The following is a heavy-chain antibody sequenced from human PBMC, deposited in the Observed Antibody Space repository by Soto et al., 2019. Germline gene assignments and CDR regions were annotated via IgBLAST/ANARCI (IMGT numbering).Heavy chain of an antibody. V-gene: IGHV2-5*02. CDR2: IYWDDDK. D-gene: IGHD4-17*01. CDR1: GFSLSSYGMG. J-gene: IGHJ4*02. Sequence: QITLKESGPTLVRPAQTLTLTCGFSGFSLSSYGMGVAWIRQPPGKALEWLALIYWDDDKRYSPSLKDRPAISKDTSSNQVVLTITNMDPGDTATYFCAHAGDYDLLTFDHWGPGTLVTVSS. CDR3: AHAGDYDLLTFDH.